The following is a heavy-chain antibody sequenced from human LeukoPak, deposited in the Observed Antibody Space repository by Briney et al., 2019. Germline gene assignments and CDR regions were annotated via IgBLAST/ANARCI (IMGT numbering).Heavy chain of an antibody. Sequence: GGSLRLSCAASGFTFSNYWMTWVRQAPGKGLERVAHINQDGSEEHYMDSVEARFTISRDNAKNSLSLQMNSLRAEDMAVYYCVRDGGVSGYDLLDYWGQGTLVTVSS. CDR1: GFTFSNYW. J-gene: IGHJ4*02. D-gene: IGHD5-12*01. CDR3: VRDGGVSGYDLLDY. V-gene: IGHV3-7*01. CDR2: INQDGSEE.